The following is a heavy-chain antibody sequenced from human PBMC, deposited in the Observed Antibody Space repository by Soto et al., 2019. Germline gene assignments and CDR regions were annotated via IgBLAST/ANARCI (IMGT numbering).Heavy chain of an antibody. V-gene: IGHV1-18*01. Sequence: QVQLVQSGAEVKKPGASVKVSCKASGYTFTSYGISWVRQAPGQGLEWMGWISAYNGNTNYAQKLQGRVTMTTDTSTSTAYMELRSLRSDDTAVYYCARDIVVVPAATVPYYYYYGMDVWGQGTTVTVSS. CDR3: ARDIVVVPAATVPYYYYYGMDV. J-gene: IGHJ6*02. D-gene: IGHD2-2*01. CDR2: ISAYNGNT. CDR1: GYTFTSYG.